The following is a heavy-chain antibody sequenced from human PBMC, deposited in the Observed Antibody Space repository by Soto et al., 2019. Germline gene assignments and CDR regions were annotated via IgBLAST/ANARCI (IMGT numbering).Heavy chain of an antibody. V-gene: IGHV3-23*01. CDR3: AKNARGSWSGSSCSPWGGDAFDI. D-gene: IGHD2-15*01. CDR1: GFTFSSYA. J-gene: IGHJ3*02. Sequence: EVQLLESGGGLVQPGGSLRLSCAASGFTFSSYAMSWVRQAPGKGLEWVSAISGGGGTTYYADSVKGRFTSSRDNSKNTLYLQTNSPRAEDTAVYYCAKNARGSWSGSSCSPWGGDAFDIWGQGTMVTVSS. CDR2: ISGGGGTT.